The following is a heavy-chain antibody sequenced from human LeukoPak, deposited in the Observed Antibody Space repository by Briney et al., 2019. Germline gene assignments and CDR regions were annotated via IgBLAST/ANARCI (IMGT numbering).Heavy chain of an antibody. CDR1: QVSLTPNGGG. J-gene: IGHJ4*02. CDR2: IYWDDDK. CDR3: SHRHIVGVTSSFDY. V-gene: IGHV2-5*02. D-gene: IGHD1-26*01. Sequence: SGPTLVKPTQTRTLTHSLPQVSLTPNGGGVGWIRQPPGKAPEWLALIYWDDDKRFSSSLKSRLTITKDTSKNQVVLTMTNRDAGDTATYYCSHRHIVGVTSSFDYWGQGILVTVSS.